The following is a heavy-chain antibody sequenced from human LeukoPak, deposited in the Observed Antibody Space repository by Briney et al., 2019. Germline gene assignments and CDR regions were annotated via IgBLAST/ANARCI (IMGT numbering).Heavy chain of an antibody. Sequence: GGSLRLSCAASGFTFSSYSMNWVRQAPGKGLEWVSSISSSSSYIYYADSVKGRFTISRDNAKNSLYLQMNSLRAEDTAVYYCARESYDYVWGSYRLLDYWGQGTLVTVSS. D-gene: IGHD3-16*02. CDR3: ARESYDYVWGSYRLLDY. CDR2: ISSSSSYI. V-gene: IGHV3-21*01. J-gene: IGHJ4*02. CDR1: GFTFSSYS.